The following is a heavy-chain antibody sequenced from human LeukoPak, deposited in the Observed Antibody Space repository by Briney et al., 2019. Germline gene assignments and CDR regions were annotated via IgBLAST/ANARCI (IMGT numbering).Heavy chain of an antibody. V-gene: IGHV3-7*01. D-gene: IGHD3-10*01. CDR1: GFTFSSYW. J-gene: IGHJ4*02. Sequence: GGSLRLSCAASGFTFSSYWMSWVRQAPGKGLEWVANIKQDGSEKYYVDSMKGRFTISRDNAKNSLFLQMSSLRAEDTAVFYCARVRGGYYFDYWGQGSLVTVSS. CDR2: IKQDGSEK. CDR3: ARVRGGYYFDY.